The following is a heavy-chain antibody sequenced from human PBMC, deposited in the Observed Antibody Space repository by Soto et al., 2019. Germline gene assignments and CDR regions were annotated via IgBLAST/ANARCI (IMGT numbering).Heavy chain of an antibody. CDR1: GYTFTNYG. CDR2: VGHYNGNT. CDR3: ARCYCSLGSCYTCWHFDL. V-gene: IGHV1-18*04. J-gene: IGHJ2*01. D-gene: IGHD2-15*01. Sequence: QVQLVQSGAEVKKPGASVRVSCKASGYTFTNYGISWVRQAPGQGLEWMGWVGHYNGNTDHAQNFQGRVTMTTDTSTNTAYMELGSLRSDDTALYYCARCYCSLGSCYTCWHFDLWGRGTLVTVSS.